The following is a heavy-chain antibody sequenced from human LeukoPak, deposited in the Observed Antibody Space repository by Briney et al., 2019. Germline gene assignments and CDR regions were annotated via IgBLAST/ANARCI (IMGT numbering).Heavy chain of an antibody. D-gene: IGHD3-22*01. Sequence: SETLSLTCTVSGGSISSSSYYWGWIRQPPGKGLEWFGSIYYSGSTYYNPSLKSRVTISVDTSKNQFSLKLSSVTAADTAVYYCARSENSSELGYWGQGTLVTVSS. J-gene: IGHJ4*02. CDR2: IYYSGST. V-gene: IGHV4-39*01. CDR3: ARSENSSELGY. CDR1: GGSISSSSYY.